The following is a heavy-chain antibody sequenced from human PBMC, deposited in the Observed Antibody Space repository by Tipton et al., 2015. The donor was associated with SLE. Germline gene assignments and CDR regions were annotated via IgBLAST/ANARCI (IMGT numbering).Heavy chain of an antibody. V-gene: IGHV4-4*07. J-gene: IGHJ3*02. Sequence: TLSLTCSVSGIPISNYYWSWIRQSANKGLEWIGRVHSSGSISYNPSLKSRLTMSVDTSNNQFYLRLSSVTAADTALYYCVRVILPASRGAFDIWGQGTMVTVSS. CDR2: VHSSGSI. CDR3: VRVILPASRGAFDI. D-gene: IGHD2-15*01. CDR1: GIPISNYY.